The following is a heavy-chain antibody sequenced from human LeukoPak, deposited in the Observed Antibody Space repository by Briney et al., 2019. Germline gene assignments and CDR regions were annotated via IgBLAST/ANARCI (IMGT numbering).Heavy chain of an antibody. CDR2: ISPYNGNT. D-gene: IGHD1-26*01. V-gene: IGHV1-18*01. CDR3: AKAPFSGSYYGPAYFDY. CDR1: GYTFISYG. J-gene: IGHJ4*02. Sequence: GASVKVSCKASGYTFISYGISWVRQAPGQGLEWMGWISPYNGNTNYAQKLQGRVTMTTDTSTSTAYMGLRSLRSDDTAVYYCAKAPFSGSYYGPAYFDYWGQGTLVTVSS.